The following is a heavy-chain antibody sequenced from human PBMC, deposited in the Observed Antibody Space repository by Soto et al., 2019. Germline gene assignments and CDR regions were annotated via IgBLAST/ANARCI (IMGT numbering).Heavy chain of an antibody. V-gene: IGHV3-21*02. D-gene: IGHD2-15*01. J-gene: IGHJ4*02. CDR1: GFTFTSYS. CDR3: ARGRTCTGATCYGGGDY. CDR2: ISSDHNYI. Sequence: DVQLVESGGGLVKPGGSLRLSCVAYGFTFTSYSMLWIRQPPGKGLEWVSSISSDHNYIYYADSVKGRFTISRDNAKNALYLQMISLRAEDTAVYYCARGRTCTGATCYGGGDYWGQGALVTVSS.